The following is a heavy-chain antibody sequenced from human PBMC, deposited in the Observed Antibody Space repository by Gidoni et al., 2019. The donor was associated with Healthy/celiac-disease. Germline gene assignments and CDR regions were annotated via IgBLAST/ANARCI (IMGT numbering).Heavy chain of an antibody. Sequence: QVQLVESGGGVVQPGRSLRLSCAASGFTFSSYGMHWVRQAPGKGLEWVAVISYDGSNKYYADSVKGRFTISRDNSKNTLYLQMNSLRAEDTAVYYCAKGWLAAMDDPWGQGTLVTVSS. CDR1: GFTFSSYG. J-gene: IGHJ5*02. CDR3: AKGWLAAMDDP. V-gene: IGHV3-30*18. CDR2: ISYDGSNK. D-gene: IGHD5-18*01.